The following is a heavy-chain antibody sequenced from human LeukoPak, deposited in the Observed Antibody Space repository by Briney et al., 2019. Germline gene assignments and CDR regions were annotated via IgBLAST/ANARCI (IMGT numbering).Heavy chain of an antibody. V-gene: IGHV3-23*01. Sequence: GGSLRLSCAASGFTFSSYAMSWVRQAPGKGLEWVSAISGSGGSTYYADSVKGRFTISRDNSKNTLYLQMNSLRAEDTAVYYCANLYVFLYSSSSGGLDYWGQGTLVTVSS. CDR1: GFTFSSYA. CDR3: ANLYVFLYSSSSGGLDY. J-gene: IGHJ4*02. CDR2: ISGSGGST. D-gene: IGHD6-6*01.